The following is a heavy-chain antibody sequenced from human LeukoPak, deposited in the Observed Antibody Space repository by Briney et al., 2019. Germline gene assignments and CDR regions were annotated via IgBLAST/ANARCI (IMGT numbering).Heavy chain of an antibody. Sequence: GSLRLSCAASGFTFDDYAMHWVRQAPGKGLEWVSLISGDGGSTYYADSVKGRFTISRDNSKNSLYLQMNSLRTEDTALYYCAKDRGYSGYDYHYYYGMDVWGQGTTVTVSS. J-gene: IGHJ6*02. V-gene: IGHV3-43*02. CDR3: AKDRGYSGYDYHYYYGMDV. CDR1: GFTFDDYA. D-gene: IGHD5-12*01. CDR2: ISGDGGST.